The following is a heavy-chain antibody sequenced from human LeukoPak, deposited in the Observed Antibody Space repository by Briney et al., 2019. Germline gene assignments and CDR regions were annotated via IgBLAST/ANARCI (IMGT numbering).Heavy chain of an antibody. CDR2: IDCSRGT. D-gene: IGHD6-19*01. Sequence: SETLALTCTVSGGSISSYYWSWIGKPPGKGREWSGYIDCSRGTNYTPSLNSRVTIAVDTSKTQFSLKLSSVPSADTAVYYCAVSQLWYSSGWYYFDFWGQGTLVTVSS. V-gene: IGHV4-59*01. CDR3: AVSQLWYSSGWYYFDF. J-gene: IGHJ4*02. CDR1: GGSISSYY.